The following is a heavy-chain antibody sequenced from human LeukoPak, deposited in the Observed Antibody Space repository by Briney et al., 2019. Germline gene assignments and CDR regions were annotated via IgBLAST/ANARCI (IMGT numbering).Heavy chain of an antibody. J-gene: IGHJ3*02. CDR3: ARGAAAGSPPDDAFDI. V-gene: IGHV1-8*01. Sequence: GASVKVSCKASGYTFTCYDINWVRQATGQGLAWMGWMNPNSGNTVYAQKFQGRVTMTRNTSISTAYMELSSLRSEDTAVYYCARGAAAGSPPDDAFDIWGQGTMVTVSS. CDR1: GYTFTCYD. CDR2: MNPNSGNT. D-gene: IGHD6-13*01.